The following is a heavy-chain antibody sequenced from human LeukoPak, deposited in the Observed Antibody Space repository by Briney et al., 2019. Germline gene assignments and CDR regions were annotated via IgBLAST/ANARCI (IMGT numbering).Heavy chain of an antibody. V-gene: IGHV1-2*02. CDR1: GYTFTGHY. Sequence: ASVKVSCKASGYTFTGHYMHWVRQAPGQGLEWMGWINPNSGGTNYAQKFQGRVTMTRDTSISTAYMELSRLRSDDTAVYYCARGVAGSYYYYMDVWGKGTTVTISS. CDR3: ARGVAGSYYYYMDV. D-gene: IGHD6-19*01. CDR2: INPNSGGT. J-gene: IGHJ6*03.